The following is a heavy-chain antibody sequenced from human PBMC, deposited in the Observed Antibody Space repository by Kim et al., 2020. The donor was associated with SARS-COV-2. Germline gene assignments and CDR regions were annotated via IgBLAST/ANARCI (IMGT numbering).Heavy chain of an antibody. V-gene: IGHV3-49*03. D-gene: IGHD7-27*01. CDR1: GLTLGDYA. Sequence: GGSLRLSCTGFGLTLGDYAMGWFRQAPGKGLEWVGYISSKPYGGTPEYAASVEDRFTISRDDSNNIAYLQMNSVKIEDTAVYYCSRDPSNWADAFDNW. J-gene: IGHJ3*02. CDR3: SRDPSNWADAFDN. CDR2: ISSKPYGGTP.